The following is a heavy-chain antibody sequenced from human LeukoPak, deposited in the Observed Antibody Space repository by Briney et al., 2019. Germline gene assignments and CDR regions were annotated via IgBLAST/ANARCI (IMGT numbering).Heavy chain of an antibody. J-gene: IGHJ4*02. CDR2: IYNTGRT. V-gene: IGHV4-59*08. CDR3: ARQGELAIDY. D-gene: IGHD1-26*01. CDR1: GGSITNYY. Sequence: SETLSLTCSVSGGSITNYYWSWIRQSPGKGLEWIGFIYNTGRTNYNPSLQSRVSMSIDTSKNQFCLKLSSVTAADTAVYYCARQGELAIDYWGQGTLVTVSS.